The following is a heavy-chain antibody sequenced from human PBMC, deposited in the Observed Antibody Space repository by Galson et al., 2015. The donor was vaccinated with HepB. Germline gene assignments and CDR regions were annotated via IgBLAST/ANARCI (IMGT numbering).Heavy chain of an antibody. Sequence: QSGAEVKKPGESLKISCKGSGYSFTSYWIGWVRQMPGKGLEWMGIIYPGDSDTRYSPSFQGQVTISADKSISTAYLQWSSLKASDTAMYYWARHGDYCGGDCYSPDYWGQGTLVTVSS. D-gene: IGHD2-21*02. V-gene: IGHV5-51*01. CDR2: IYPGDSDT. CDR3: ARHGDYCGGDCYSPDY. J-gene: IGHJ4*02. CDR1: GYSFTSYW.